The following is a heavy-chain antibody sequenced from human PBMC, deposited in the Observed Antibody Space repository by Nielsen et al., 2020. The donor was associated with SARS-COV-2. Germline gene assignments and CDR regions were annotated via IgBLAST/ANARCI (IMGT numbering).Heavy chain of an antibody. D-gene: IGHD4-17*01. J-gene: IGHJ4*02. CDR3: ASVDYGVDY. CDR1: GGSISSGGYY. V-gene: IGHV4-39*01. CDR2: IYYSGST. Sequence: SETLSLTCAVSGGSISSGGYYWGWIRQPPGKGLEWIGSIYYSGSTYYNPSLKSRVTISVDTSKNQFSLKLSSVTAADTAVYYCASVDYGVDYWGQGTLVTVSS.